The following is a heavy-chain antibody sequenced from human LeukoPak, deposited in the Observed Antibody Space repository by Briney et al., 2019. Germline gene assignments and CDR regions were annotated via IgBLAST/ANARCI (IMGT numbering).Heavy chain of an antibody. D-gene: IGHD1-26*01. J-gene: IGHJ4*02. Sequence: GGSLRLSCAASGFTFSSYSVNWVRQAPGKGLEWVSYISSSSSTIYYADSVKGRFTISRDNAKNSLYLQMNSLRDEDTAVYYCARWVGATNGPTFDYWGQGTLVTVSS. V-gene: IGHV3-48*02. CDR3: ARWVGATNGPTFDY. CDR1: GFTFSSYS. CDR2: ISSSSSTI.